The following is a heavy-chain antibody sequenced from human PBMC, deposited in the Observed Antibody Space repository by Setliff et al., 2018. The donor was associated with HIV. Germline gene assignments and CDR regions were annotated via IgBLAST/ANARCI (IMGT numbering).Heavy chain of an antibody. V-gene: IGHV4-61*02. J-gene: IGHJ4*02. D-gene: IGHD6-19*01. CDR2: IYTSGST. Sequence: SETLSLTCTVSGGSMSSGSYFWSWIRQPAGKGLEWIGRIYTSGSTKYNPSLESRVTMSLDTSKNHFSLELSSVTAADTAVYYCAREPGSGWYYFDNWGQGTLVTVSS. CDR3: AREPGSGWYYFDN. CDR1: GGSMSSGSYF.